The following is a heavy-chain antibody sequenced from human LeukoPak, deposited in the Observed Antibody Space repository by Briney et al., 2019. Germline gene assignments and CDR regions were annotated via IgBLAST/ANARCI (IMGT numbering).Heavy chain of an antibody. D-gene: IGHD6-19*01. CDR3: ARYQAGTVDY. J-gene: IGHJ4*02. CDR2: IFYSGQT. Sequence: SETLSLTCSVSGGSLSSYYWIWTRQPPGKGLEYIGYIFYSGQTNYNPSLKNRVTISVDTSKNEFSLNLSSVTAADTAVYYCARYQAGTVDYWGQGTLVTVSS. CDR1: GGSLSSYY. V-gene: IGHV4-59*12.